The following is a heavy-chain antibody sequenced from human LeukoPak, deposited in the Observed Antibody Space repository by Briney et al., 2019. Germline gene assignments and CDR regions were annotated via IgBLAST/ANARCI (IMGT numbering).Heavy chain of an antibody. V-gene: IGHV3-48*03. Sequence: GGSLRLSCAASGFTFSSYEMNWVRQAPGKGPEWISYISGSGTTIYYADSVKGRFTISRDNAKNSLYLQMNSLRAEDTAVYYCARRGYNYGYGDYWGQGTLVTVSS. J-gene: IGHJ4*02. CDR1: GFTFSSYE. CDR2: ISGSGTTI. CDR3: ARRGYNYGYGDY. D-gene: IGHD5-18*01.